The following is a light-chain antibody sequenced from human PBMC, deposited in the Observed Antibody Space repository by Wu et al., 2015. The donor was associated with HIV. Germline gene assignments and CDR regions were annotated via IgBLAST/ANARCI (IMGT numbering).Light chain of an antibody. V-gene: IGKV3-15*01. CDR1: QSVSSN. CDR3: QQYNNWPPYS. CDR2: GAS. J-gene: IGKJ2*03. Sequence: EIVMTRSPATLSVSPGERATLSCRASQSVSSNLAWYQQKPGQAPRLLIYGASTRATGIPARFSGSGSGTGFTLTISSLQSEDFAVYYCQQYNNWPPYSFGQGTKLEIK.